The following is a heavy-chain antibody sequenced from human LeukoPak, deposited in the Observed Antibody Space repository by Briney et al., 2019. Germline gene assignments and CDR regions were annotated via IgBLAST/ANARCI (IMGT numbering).Heavy chain of an antibody. Sequence: GGSLRLSCAASGFTFSSYWMHWVRQAPGKGLVWVSRINSDGSSTSYADSVKGRFTISRDNAKNTLYLQMNSLRAEDTAVYYCARVGSQQWLVLANYYYGMDVWGQGTTVTVSS. CDR2: INSDGSST. CDR3: ARVGSQQWLVLANYYYGMDV. CDR1: GFTFSSYW. V-gene: IGHV3-74*01. J-gene: IGHJ6*02. D-gene: IGHD6-19*01.